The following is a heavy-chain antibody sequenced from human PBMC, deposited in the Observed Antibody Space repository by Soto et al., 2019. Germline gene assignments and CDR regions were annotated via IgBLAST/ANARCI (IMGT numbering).Heavy chain of an antibody. CDR3: ARDSYGLDY. V-gene: IGHV3-30-3*01. CDR2: ISYDGTNK. J-gene: IGHJ4*02. CDR1: GLTITAYA. Sequence: GGSLRLSCAASGLTITAYAMHWVRQAPGKGLEGVAVISYDGTNKHYADSVKGRFTISRDNSKNTLYLEMNSPRAEDTAVYYCARDSYGLDYWGQGTLVTVSS. D-gene: IGHD3-16*01.